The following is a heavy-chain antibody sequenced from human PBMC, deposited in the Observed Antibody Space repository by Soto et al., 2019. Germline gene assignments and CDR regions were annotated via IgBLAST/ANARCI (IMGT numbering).Heavy chain of an antibody. CDR1: GFTFSSYA. D-gene: IGHD2-21*02. Sequence: SSETLSLTCTVSGFTFSSYAMHWVRQAPGKGLEYVSAISSNGGSTYYANSVKGRFTISRDNSKNTLYLQMGSLRAEDMAVYYCARNYGGNSYAFDIWGQGTMVTVSS. V-gene: IGHV3-64*01. CDR3: ARNYGGNSYAFDI. CDR2: ISSNGGST. J-gene: IGHJ3*02.